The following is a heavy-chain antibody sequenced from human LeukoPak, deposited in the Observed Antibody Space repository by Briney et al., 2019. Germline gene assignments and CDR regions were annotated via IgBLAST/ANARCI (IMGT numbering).Heavy chain of an antibody. D-gene: IGHD6-25*01. CDR1: GFTFSSYG. CDR2: IKQDGSEK. CDR3: ARFAAGGSYYYYMDV. J-gene: IGHJ6*03. Sequence: GGSLRLSCAASGFTFSSYGMHWVRQAPGEGLEWVANIKQDGSEKYYVDSVKGRFTISRDNAKNSLYLQMNSLRADDTAVYYCARFAAGGSYYYYMDVWGKGTTVTVSS. V-gene: IGHV3-7*01.